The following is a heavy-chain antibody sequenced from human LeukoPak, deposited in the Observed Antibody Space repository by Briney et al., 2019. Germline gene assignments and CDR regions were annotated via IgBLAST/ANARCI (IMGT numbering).Heavy chain of an antibody. CDR3: ASLTSGYYYY. CDR1: GFTVSSNY. D-gene: IGHD3-22*01. J-gene: IGHJ4*02. Sequence: HPGGSLRLACAASGFTVSSNYMSWVRQAPGKGLEWVSVIYSGGSTYYADSVKGRFTISRDNSKNTLYLQMNSLRAEDTAVYYCASLTSGYYYYWGQGTLVTVSS. V-gene: IGHV3-53*01. CDR2: IYSGGST.